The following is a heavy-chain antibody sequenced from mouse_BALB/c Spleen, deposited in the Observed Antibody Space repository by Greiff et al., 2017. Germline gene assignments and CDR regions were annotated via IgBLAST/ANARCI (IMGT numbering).Heavy chain of an antibody. CDR3: ARDWDWFAY. V-gene: IGHV1S81*02. CDR1: GYTFTSYW. CDR2: INPSNGRT. Sequence: VQLQQPGAELVKPGASVKLSCKASGYTFTSYWMHWVKQRPGQGLEWIGEINPSNGRTNYNEKFKSKATLTVDKSSSTAYMQLSSLTSEDSAVYYCARDWDWFAYWGQGTLVTVSA. D-gene: IGHD4-1*01. J-gene: IGHJ3*01.